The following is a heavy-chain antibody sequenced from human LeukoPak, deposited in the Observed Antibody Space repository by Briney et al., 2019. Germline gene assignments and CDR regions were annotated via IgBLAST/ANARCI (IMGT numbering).Heavy chain of an antibody. CDR2: ISASRGIT. J-gene: IGHJ6*03. CDR1: GFTFSSYS. Sequence: GSLRLSCAASGFTFSSYSMNWVRQAPGMGLEWLSYISASRGITYYADSVKGRFTISRDNAKNSLYLQMNSLRAEDTAVYYCARELDFWSGYYHYYMDVWGKGTTVTVSS. D-gene: IGHD3-3*01. CDR3: ARELDFWSGYYHYYMDV. V-gene: IGHV3-48*04.